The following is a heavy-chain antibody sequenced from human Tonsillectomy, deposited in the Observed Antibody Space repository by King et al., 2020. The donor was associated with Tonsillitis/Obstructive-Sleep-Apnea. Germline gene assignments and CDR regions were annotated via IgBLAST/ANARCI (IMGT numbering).Heavy chain of an antibody. CDR3: ARDRPGYCSSASCYSGFDN. CDR1: GYTFTYYT. D-gene: IGHD2-2*01. CDR2: INTNTGNS. J-gene: IGHJ4*02. Sequence: QLVQSGSELKKPGASVKVSCKASGYTFTYYTLNWVRQAPGQGLEWMGWINTNTGNSTYAQAFSGRFVFSLDTSVSTAFLQISSLKADDTAVYYCARDRPGYCSSASCYSGFDNWGQGTLVTVSS. V-gene: IGHV7-4-1*02.